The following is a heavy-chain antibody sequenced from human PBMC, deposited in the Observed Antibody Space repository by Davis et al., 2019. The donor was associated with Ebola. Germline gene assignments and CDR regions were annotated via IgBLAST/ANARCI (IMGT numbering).Heavy chain of an antibody. CDR2: IRSKANSYAT. D-gene: IGHD3-10*02. CDR1: GFTFSGSA. Sequence: GESLKISCAASGFTFSGSAMHWVRQASGKGLEWVGRIRSKANSYATAYAASVKGRFTISRDDSKNTAYLQMNGLKTEDTAVYYCICSQQPFDYWGQGTLVTVSS. V-gene: IGHV3-73*01. CDR3: ICSQQPFDY. J-gene: IGHJ4*02.